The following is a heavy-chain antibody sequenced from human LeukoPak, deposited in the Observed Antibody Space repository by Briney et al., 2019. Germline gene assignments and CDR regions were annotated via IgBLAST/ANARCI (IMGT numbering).Heavy chain of an antibody. CDR3: ARGWWPRSVFLDY. CDR1: GYTFTDYY. D-gene: IGHD2-15*01. Sequence: ASVKVSCKASGYTFTDYYMHWVRQAPGQGFEWMGWIKTNTGDTNSAQKLQGRVTMTTDTSTSTAYMELRSLRSDDTAVYYCARGWWPRSVFLDYWGQGTLVTVSS. CDR2: IKTNTGDT. V-gene: IGHV1-18*04. J-gene: IGHJ4*02.